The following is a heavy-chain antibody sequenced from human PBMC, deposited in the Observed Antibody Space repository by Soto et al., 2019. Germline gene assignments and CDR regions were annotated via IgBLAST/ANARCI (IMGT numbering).Heavy chain of an antibody. CDR2: IFYTGTT. V-gene: IGHV4-39*02. D-gene: IGHD2-2*01. J-gene: IGHJ5*02. Sequence: SETLSLTCSVSGGSISYNSYYWGWIRQPPGKGLEWVGGIFYTGTTYYSPSLKDRVTISVDTSKNSFSLNLTSMTAADTAVYFCARLVVVAPVANAWDQGTLVIVSS. CDR3: ARLVVVAPVANA. CDR1: GGSISYNSYY.